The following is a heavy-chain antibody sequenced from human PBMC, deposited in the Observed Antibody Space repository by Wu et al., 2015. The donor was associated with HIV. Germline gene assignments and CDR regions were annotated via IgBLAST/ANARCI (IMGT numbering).Heavy chain of an antibody. Sequence: QVQLVQSGAEVKKPGASVKVSCQASGYTFTDYYIHWVRQAPGQGLEWMGWINPTSGGTNSAQKFQGRVTLTRDTSIGTAYMELSSLRSDDTAIYYCARVFVVVPAGFSGEITAFDIWGQGTMVAVSS. J-gene: IGHJ3*02. CDR3: ARVFVVVPAGFSGEITAFDI. D-gene: IGHD2-2*01. CDR1: GYTFTDYY. CDR2: INPTSGGT. V-gene: IGHV1-2*02.